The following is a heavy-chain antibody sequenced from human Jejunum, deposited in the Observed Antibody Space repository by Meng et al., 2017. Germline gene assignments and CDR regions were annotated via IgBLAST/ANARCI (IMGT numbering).Heavy chain of an antibody. CDR2: IIPYLGTA. V-gene: IGHV1-69*01. Sequence: VQRVRAGAEVKRPWSSVKVSCKASGGTFTAFAFSWVRQAPGQGLEWMGGIIPYLGTANYAQKFQGRVTITADESTSTAYMELSSLRSDDTAVYYCARGGVSYQLLTRLTFWGQGTLVTVSS. CDR3: ARGGVSYQLLTRLTF. CDR1: GGTFTAFA. D-gene: IGHD2-2*01. J-gene: IGHJ4*02.